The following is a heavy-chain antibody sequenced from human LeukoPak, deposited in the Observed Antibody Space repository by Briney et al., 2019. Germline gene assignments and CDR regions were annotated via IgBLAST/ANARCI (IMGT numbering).Heavy chain of an antibody. Sequence: GGSLRLSCAASGFTFGDYYMSWIRQAPGKGLEWVSYISSSGSTIYYADSVKGRFTISRDNAKNSLYLQMNSLRAEDTAVYYCARGEGYCSGGSCPEDAFDIWGQGTMVTVSS. J-gene: IGHJ3*02. CDR3: ARGEGYCSGGSCPEDAFDI. V-gene: IGHV3-11*01. CDR2: ISSSGSTI. CDR1: GFTFGDYY. D-gene: IGHD2-15*01.